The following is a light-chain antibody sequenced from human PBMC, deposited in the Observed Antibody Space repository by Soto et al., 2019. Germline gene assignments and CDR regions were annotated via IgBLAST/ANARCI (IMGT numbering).Light chain of an antibody. Sequence: QSALTQPASVSGSPGQSITISCTGTSSDVGADYYVSWYQHHPGKAPKLMIYGVSTRPSGVSNRFSGSRSGNTASLTISGLQAEDEADYYCTAYTRGSTLWLFGGGTQLTVL. J-gene: IGLJ2*01. CDR2: GVS. V-gene: IGLV2-14*01. CDR3: TAYTRGSTLWL. CDR1: SSDVGADYY.